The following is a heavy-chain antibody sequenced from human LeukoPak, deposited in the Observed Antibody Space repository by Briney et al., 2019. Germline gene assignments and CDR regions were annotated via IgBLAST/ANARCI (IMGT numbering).Heavy chain of an antibody. J-gene: IGHJ4*02. CDR3: ARVRCTSCYADFDY. D-gene: IGHD2-2*01. CDR1: GFTFSSYS. Sequence: GGSLRLSCAASGFTFSSYSMNWVRQAPGKGLVWVSSISSSSSYIYYADSVKGRFTISRDNAKNSLYLQMNSLRAEDTAVYYCARVRCTSCYADFDYWGQGTLVTVSS. CDR2: ISSSSSYI. V-gene: IGHV3-21*01.